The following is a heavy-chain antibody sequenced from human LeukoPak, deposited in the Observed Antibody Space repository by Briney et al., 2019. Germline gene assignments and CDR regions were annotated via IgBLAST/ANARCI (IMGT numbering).Heavy chain of an antibody. V-gene: IGHV3-7*01. CDR3: LRDTGCRTTNCYSYFDY. J-gene: IGHJ4*02. Sequence: GGSLRLSCAASGFSFSRYWMSWVRQAPGKGLEWVANIKPDGSEKYYVDSVRGRFTLSRDNANNSLYLQMNSLRAEDTAVYYCLRDTGCRTTNCYSYFDYWGQGTLVTVSS. D-gene: IGHD2-2*01. CDR2: IKPDGSEK. CDR1: GFSFSRYW.